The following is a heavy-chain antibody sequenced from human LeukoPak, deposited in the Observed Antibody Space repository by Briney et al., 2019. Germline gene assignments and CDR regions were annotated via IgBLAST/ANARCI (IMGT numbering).Heavy chain of an antibody. CDR3: AREMEGDYGSGTFFDH. Sequence: GGSLRLSCEASEFVFSDYYMSWIRQAPGKGLEWVAYISDSGSTIYYADSVKGRFTISRDNAKNSLYLQMNSLRAEDTAVYYCAREMEGDYGSGTFFDHWGQGNMVTVSS. D-gene: IGHD3-10*01. J-gene: IGHJ4*02. V-gene: IGHV3-11*01. CDR1: EFVFSDYY. CDR2: ISDSGSTI.